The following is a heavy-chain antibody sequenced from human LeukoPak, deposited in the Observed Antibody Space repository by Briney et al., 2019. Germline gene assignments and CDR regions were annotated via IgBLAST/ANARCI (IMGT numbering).Heavy chain of an antibody. V-gene: IGHV1-8*01. CDR2: MNPNSGKS. D-gene: IGHD5-12*01. J-gene: IGHJ5*01. CDR1: GYSFTTHD. Sequence: EASVKVSCKASGYSFTTHDINWVRQSTGQGLEWMGWMNPNSGKSGYAQKFQGRVTMTRDTSISTVYMELSSLGSDDTAVYYCARESGLTDNWLDSWGQGTLVIVSS. CDR3: ARESGLTDNWLDS.